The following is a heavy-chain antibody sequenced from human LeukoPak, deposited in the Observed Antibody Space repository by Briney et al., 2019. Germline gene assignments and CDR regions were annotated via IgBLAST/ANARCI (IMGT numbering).Heavy chain of an antibody. Sequence: AASVKVSCKASGYTFTSYDIYWVRQSTGQGLEWMGWMNPNSGNTGYAQKFQGRVTMTRNTSISTAYMELSSLRSEDTAVYYCARGQQLGGIYYFDYWGQGTLVTVSS. J-gene: IGHJ4*02. D-gene: IGHD6-13*01. CDR1: GYTFTSYD. CDR2: MNPNSGNT. CDR3: ARGQQLGGIYYFDY. V-gene: IGHV1-8*01.